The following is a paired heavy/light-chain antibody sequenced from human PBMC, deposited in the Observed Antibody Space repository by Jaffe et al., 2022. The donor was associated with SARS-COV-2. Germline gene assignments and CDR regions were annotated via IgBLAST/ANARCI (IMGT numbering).Heavy chain of an antibody. CDR3: AKDMGGRTIFGVVYYYGMDV. CDR2: ISWDGGST. Sequence: EVQLVESGGVVVQPGGSLRLSCAASGFTFDDYTMHWVRQAPGKGLEWVSLISWDGGSTYYADSVKGRFTISRDNSKNSLYLQMNSLRTEDTALYYCAKDMGGRTIFGVVYYYGMDVWGQGTTVTVSS. D-gene: IGHD3-3*01. CDR1: GFTFDDYT. V-gene: IGHV3-43*01. J-gene: IGHJ6*02.
Light chain of an antibody. CDR2: GAS. Sequence: EIVLTQSPGTLSLSPGERATLSCRASQSVSSSYLAWYQQKPGQAPRLLIYGASSRATGIPDRFSGSGSGTDFTLTISRLEPEDFAVYYCQQYVPITFGQGTRLEIK. CDR3: QQYVPIT. CDR1: QSVSSSY. J-gene: IGKJ5*01. V-gene: IGKV3-20*01.